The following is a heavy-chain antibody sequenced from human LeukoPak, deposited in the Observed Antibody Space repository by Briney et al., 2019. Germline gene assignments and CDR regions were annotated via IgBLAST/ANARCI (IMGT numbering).Heavy chain of an antibody. CDR3: ARLQGNRSWSFDY. D-gene: IGHD3-3*01. CDR2: IYYRGNT. V-gene: IGHV4-59*08. Sequence: AETLSLTCTVSGGSLSFYSWSWIRQPPGKGLEWIGYIYYRGNTNYNPSLKSRVTISVDTSKNQFSLKLSSVTAADTAVYYCARLQGNRSWSFDYWGQGTLGTVSS. J-gene: IGHJ4*02. CDR1: GGSLSFYS.